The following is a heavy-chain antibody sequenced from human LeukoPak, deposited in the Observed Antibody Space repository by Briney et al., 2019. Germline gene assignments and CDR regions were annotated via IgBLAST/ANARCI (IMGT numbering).Heavy chain of an antibody. CDR3: ARDTTVTYNYGMDV. CDR2: IYSGGST. V-gene: IGHV3-66*01. J-gene: IGHJ6*02. Sequence: GGSLRLSCAASGFTVSSNYMSWVRQAPGKGLEWVSVIYSGGSTYYADSVKGRFTISRDNSKNTLYLQMNSLRAEDTAVYYCARDTTVTYNYGMDVWGQGTTVTVSS. CDR1: GFTVSSNY. D-gene: IGHD4-11*01.